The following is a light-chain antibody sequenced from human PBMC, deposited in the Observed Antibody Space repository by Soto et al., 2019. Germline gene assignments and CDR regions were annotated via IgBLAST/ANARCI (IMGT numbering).Light chain of an antibody. Sequence: EIVLTQSPGTLSLSPGERATLSCRASQSVSSSCLAWYQQKPGQAPRLLIFGASSRATGIPDRFSGSGSGTDFTLTISRLQPEDFAVYYCQQYGSSPWTFGQGTNV. CDR3: QQYGSSPWT. CDR2: GAS. J-gene: IGKJ1*01. V-gene: IGKV3-20*01. CDR1: QSVSSSC.